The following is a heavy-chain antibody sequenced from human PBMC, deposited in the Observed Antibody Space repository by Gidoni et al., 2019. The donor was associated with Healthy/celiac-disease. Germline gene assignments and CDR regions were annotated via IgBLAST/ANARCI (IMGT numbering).Heavy chain of an antibody. CDR2: ISSSSSTI. D-gene: IGHD5-12*01. V-gene: IGHV3-48*02. CDR1: GFTFSSSS. Sequence: EVQLVESGGGLVQPGGSLRLSCAASGFTFSSSSMNWVRQAPGKGLEWVSYISSSSSTIYYADSVKGRFTISRDNAKNSLYLQMNSLRDEDTAVYYCARDGADGYNVAYYYYGMDVWGQGTTVTVSS. CDR3: ARDGADGYNVAYYYYGMDV. J-gene: IGHJ6*02.